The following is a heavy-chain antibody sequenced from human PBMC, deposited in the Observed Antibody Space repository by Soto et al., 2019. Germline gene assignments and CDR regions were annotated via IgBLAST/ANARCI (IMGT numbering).Heavy chain of an antibody. J-gene: IGHJ5*02. CDR3: AKEGATGTFGWFDP. CDR2: ILYDGDNK. Sequence: GGSLRLSCAASGFNLNTYGIHWVRQAPGKGLEWVALILYDGDNKYYADSVKGRFTISRDDSKNTLYLQMSSLRAEDTAVYYCAKEGATGTFGWFDPWGQGTLVTVSS. CDR1: GFNLNTYG. D-gene: IGHD6-13*01. V-gene: IGHV3-30*18.